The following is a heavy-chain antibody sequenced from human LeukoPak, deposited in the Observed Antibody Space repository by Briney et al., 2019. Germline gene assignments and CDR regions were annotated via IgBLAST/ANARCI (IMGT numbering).Heavy chain of an antibody. CDR2: ITAYSGHI. J-gene: IGHJ4*02. CDR1: GYTFDSYG. CDR3: ARGGRTTAPDY. D-gene: IGHD2/OR15-2a*01. V-gene: IGHV1-18*01. Sequence: ASAKVSCKTSGYTFDSYGISWVRQAPGQGLEWMAWITAYSGHIDYAQNLQGRVTVTTDTSTSTAYMELRSLRSDDTAVYYCARGGRTTAPDYWGQGTLVTVSS.